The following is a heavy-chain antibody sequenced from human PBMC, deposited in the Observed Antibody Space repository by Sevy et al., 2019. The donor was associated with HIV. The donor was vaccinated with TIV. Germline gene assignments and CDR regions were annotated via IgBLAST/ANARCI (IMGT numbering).Heavy chain of an antibody. CDR1: GFTFSSYG. Sequence: GGSLRLSCAASGFTFSSYGMHWVRQAPGKGLEWVAVIWYDGSNKYYADSVKGRFTISRDNSKNTLYLQMNSLRAEDTAVYYCARHLYYYDSSGYLPYWGQGTLVTVSS. J-gene: IGHJ4*02. CDR3: ARHLYYYDSSGYLPY. V-gene: IGHV3-33*01. CDR2: IWYDGSNK. D-gene: IGHD3-22*01.